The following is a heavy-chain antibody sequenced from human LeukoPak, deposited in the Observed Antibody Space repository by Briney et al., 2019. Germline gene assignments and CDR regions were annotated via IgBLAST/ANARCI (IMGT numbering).Heavy chain of an antibody. CDR1: GYSFTSYW. D-gene: IGHD3-9*01. CDR2: IYPGDSDT. V-gene: IGHV5-51*01. Sequence: GQSLKFSCTGSGYSFTSYWTAWVRQMRGKGLEWMGIIYPGDSDTRYSASFQGQVTISADKSIRTAYLQWSSLKASDTAMYYCATGRGYFDWLFNYWGKGTLVTVSS. J-gene: IGHJ4*02. CDR3: ATGRGYFDWLFNY.